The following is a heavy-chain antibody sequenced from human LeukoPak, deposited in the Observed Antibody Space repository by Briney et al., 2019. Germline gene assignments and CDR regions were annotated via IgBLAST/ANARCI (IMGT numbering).Heavy chain of an antibody. CDR2: IKQDGTGK. V-gene: IGHV3-7*01. J-gene: IGHJ6*03. CDR1: GFTFNTYY. CDR3: ARERRASYYMDV. Sequence: GGSLRLSCAASGFTFNTYYMSWVRQAPGKGLEWVANIKQDGTGKYFVDSIKGRFTISRDNARSSLYLQINSLRVEDTAVYYCARERRASYYMDVWGKGTTVTVSS.